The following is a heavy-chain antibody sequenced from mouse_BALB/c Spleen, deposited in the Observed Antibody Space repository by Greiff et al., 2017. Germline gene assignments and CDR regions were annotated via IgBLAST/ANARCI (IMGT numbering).Heavy chain of an antibody. CDR3: ARPYGNLFAY. CDR1: GFTFSSYA. J-gene: IGHJ3*01. V-gene: IGHV5-6-5*01. CDR2: ISSGGST. D-gene: IGHD2-1*01. Sequence: EVQLVESGGGLVKPGGSLKLSCAASGFTFSSYAMSWVRQTPEKRLEWVASISSGGSTYYPDSVKGRFTISRDNARNILYLQMSSLRSEDTAMYYCARPYGNLFAYWGQGTLVTVSA.